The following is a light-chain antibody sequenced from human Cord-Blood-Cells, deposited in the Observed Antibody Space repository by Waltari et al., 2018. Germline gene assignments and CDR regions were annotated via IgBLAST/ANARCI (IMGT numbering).Light chain of an antibody. CDR2: EGS. V-gene: IGLV2-23*01. Sequence: QSALTQPASVSGSPGQSITISCTGTSSDVGRYNLVSWYQQHPGKAPKLVIYEGSKRPSGVSNRFSGSKSGNTASLTISGLQAEDEADYYCCSYAGSEYVFGTGTKVTVL. CDR1: SSDVGRYNL. CDR3: CSYAGSEYV. J-gene: IGLJ1*01.